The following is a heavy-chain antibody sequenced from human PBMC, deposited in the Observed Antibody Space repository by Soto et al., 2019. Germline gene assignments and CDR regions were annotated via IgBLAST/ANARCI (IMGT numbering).Heavy chain of an antibody. CDR1: GFTFSSYW. CDR2: IKTDGSIA. Sequence: GGSLRLSCAASGFTFSSYWMYWVRQAPGKGLVWVSRIKTDGSIASYADSVKGRFTVSRDNSMNTLYLQMNSLRAEDTAIYYCAKGKANTVFGVNTLFDYWGQGTLVTVSS. V-gene: IGHV3-74*01. CDR3: AKGKANTVFGVNTLFDY. J-gene: IGHJ4*02. D-gene: IGHD3-3*01.